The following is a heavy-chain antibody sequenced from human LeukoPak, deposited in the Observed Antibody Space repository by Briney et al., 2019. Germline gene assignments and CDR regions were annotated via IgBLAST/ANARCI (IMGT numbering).Heavy chain of an antibody. Sequence: ASVKVSCKASGYTFTSYDINWVRQATGQGLEWMGWMNPNSGNTGYAQKFQGRVTMTRNTSISTAYMELSSLRSEDTAVYYCARVMWFGELLSPYYYMDVWGKGTTVTVSS. J-gene: IGHJ6*03. CDR2: MNPNSGNT. CDR1: GYTFTSYD. D-gene: IGHD3-10*01. CDR3: ARVMWFGELLSPYYYMDV. V-gene: IGHV1-8*01.